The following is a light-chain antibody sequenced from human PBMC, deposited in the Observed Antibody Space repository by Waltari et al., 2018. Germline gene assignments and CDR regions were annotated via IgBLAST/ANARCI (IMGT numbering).Light chain of an antibody. J-gene: IGKJ1*01. CDR3: QQSYSTPRT. CDR2: AAS. CDR1: QSMSSY. V-gene: IGKV1-39*01. Sequence: DIQMTQSPSSLSASVGDRVIITCRASQSMSSYLNWYQQKPGKAPKLLIYAASRLQSGVPSRFSGSGSGTDFTLTISSLQPEDFATYYCQQSYSTPRTFGQGTKVEIK.